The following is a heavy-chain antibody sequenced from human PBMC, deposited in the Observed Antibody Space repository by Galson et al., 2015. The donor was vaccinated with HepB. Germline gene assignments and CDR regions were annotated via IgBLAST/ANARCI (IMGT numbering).Heavy chain of an antibody. J-gene: IGHJ6*02. D-gene: IGHD3-10*01. V-gene: IGHV1-69*06. CDR1: RGNFNNFA. Sequence: SVKVSCKASRGNFNNFAITWVRKAPGQGLEWVGRIIPAFGAANYAQKFQGRLTISADKSTGTAYMDLTNLRSEDTAVYYCARQDYYGSGTYPPWYGLDVWGQGTTVTVSS. CDR3: ARQDYYGSGTYPPWYGLDV. CDR2: IIPAFGAA.